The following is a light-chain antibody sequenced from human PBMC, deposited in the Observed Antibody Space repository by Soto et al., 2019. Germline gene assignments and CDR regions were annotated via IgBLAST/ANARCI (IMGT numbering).Light chain of an antibody. V-gene: IGLV2-14*01. CDR1: SSDVGIYNY. J-gene: IGLJ1*01. CDR3: SSYTSTSTPWV. Sequence: QSALTQPASVSGSPGQSITISCTGTSSDVGIYNYVSWYQQEPGKAPKLLIYGVTSRPSGVSDRFSGSKSGNTASLTISGIQAEEEADYYCSSYTSTSTPWVFGTGTRSP. CDR2: GVT.